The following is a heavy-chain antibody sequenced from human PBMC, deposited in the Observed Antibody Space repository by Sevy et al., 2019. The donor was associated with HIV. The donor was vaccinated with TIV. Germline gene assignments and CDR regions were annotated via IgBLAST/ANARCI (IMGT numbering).Heavy chain of an antibody. J-gene: IGHJ4*02. CDR2: IYYSGST. D-gene: IGHD1-20*01. V-gene: IGHV4-59*13. Sequence: AESLSLTCTVSGGSISSYYWSWIRQPPGKGLEWIGYIYYSGSTNYNPSLKSRVTISVDTSKNQFSLKLSSVTAADTAVYYCSRSPRSLYNWNYDYWGQGTLVCVSS. CDR1: GGSISSYY. CDR3: SRSPRSLYNWNYDY.